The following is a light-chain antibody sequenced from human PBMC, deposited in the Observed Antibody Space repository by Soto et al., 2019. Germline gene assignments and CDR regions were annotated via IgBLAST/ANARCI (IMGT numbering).Light chain of an antibody. V-gene: IGKV3-20*01. CDR2: GAS. CDR1: KSVSNY. Sequence: TKSPGTLSLYPVEIAPLTCRASKSVSNYVAWYQQKSGQPPRLLIYGASSRASGIPDRFSGSGSGTDFTLTISRVEPEDFAVYYCQQFGASLTWTFGQRSIVDVK. J-gene: IGKJ1*01. CDR3: QQFGASLTWT.